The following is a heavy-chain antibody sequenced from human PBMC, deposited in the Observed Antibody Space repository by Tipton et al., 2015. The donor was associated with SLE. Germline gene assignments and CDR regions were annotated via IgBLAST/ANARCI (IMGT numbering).Heavy chain of an antibody. CDR1: GGSISSGGYY. Sequence: TLSLTCTVSGGSISSGGYYWSWIRQHPGKGLEWIGYIYYSGSTYYNPSLKSRVTISVDTSKNQFSLKLSSVTAADTAVYYCAEWDEVTTNAFDIWGQGTMVTVSS. J-gene: IGHJ3*02. CDR3: AEWDEVTTNAFDI. D-gene: IGHD4-11*01. CDR2: IYYSGST. V-gene: IGHV4-31*03.